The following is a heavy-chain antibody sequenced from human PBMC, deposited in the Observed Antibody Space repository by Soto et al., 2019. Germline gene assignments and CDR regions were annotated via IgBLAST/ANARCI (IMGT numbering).Heavy chain of an antibody. D-gene: IGHD3-10*01. Sequence: EVQLVESGGGLIQPGGSLRLSCAVSGFTVSNNYMSWVRQAPGKGLEGVSVIYSGGYTAYGDSVKGRFTISRDNSKNTLSLKIKTLGPDDPGVFYCAANPGGGGYWGQGTLVTVSS. V-gene: IGHV3-53*01. CDR1: GFTVSNNY. J-gene: IGHJ4*02. CDR2: IYSGGYT. CDR3: AANPGGGGY.